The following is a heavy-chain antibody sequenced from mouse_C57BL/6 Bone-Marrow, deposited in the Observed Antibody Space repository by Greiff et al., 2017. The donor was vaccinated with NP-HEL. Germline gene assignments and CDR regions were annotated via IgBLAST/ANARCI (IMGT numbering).Heavy chain of an antibody. CDR3: ARGLLYLRGFAY. Sequence: QVQLQQPGAELVKPGASVKLSCKASGYTFTSYWMHWVKQRPGQGLEWIGMIHPNSGSTNYNEKFKSKATLTVDKSSSTAYMQLSSLTSEDSAVYYCARGLLYLRGFAYWGQGTLVTVSA. J-gene: IGHJ3*01. D-gene: IGHD2-12*01. V-gene: IGHV1-64*01. CDR2: IHPNSGST. CDR1: GYTFTSYW.